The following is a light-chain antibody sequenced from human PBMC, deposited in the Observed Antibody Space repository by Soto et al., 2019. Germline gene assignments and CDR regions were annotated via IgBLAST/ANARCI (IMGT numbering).Light chain of an antibody. CDR3: QQYGSAIFT. Sequence: EIVLTQSPGTLSLSPGERATLSCRASQSVSSSYLAWYQQKPGQAPRLLIYGASSRATGIPDRLSGSGSGTDFTLTISRLEPEDFAVYYCQQYGSAIFTFGHGTKVDIK. CDR1: QSVSSSY. J-gene: IGKJ3*01. V-gene: IGKV3-20*01. CDR2: GAS.